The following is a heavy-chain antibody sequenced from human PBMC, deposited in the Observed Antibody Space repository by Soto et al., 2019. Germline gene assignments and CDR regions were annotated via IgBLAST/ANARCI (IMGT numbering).Heavy chain of an antibody. CDR2: IYPGDSDT. D-gene: IGHD6-6*01. CDR3: ATTVSSSGRILYCMDV. Sequence: GESLKISCKGSGYSFTSYWIGWVRQMPGKGLEWMGIIYPGDSDTRYSPSFQGQFTISAGKSISTAYLQWSSLKASDTAMYYCATTVSSSGRILYCMDVWGPGTTLTVFS. CDR1: GYSFTSYW. V-gene: IGHV5-51*01. J-gene: IGHJ6*02.